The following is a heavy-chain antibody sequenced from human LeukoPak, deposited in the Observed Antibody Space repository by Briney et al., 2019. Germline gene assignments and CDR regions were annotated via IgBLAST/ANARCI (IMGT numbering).Heavy chain of an antibody. V-gene: IGHV4-31*03. CDR3: ALRASTDYYYYYYMDV. J-gene: IGHJ6*03. Sequence: SQTLSLTCTVSGGSISRGGYYWSWIRQHPWKGLEWIGYIYYSGSTYYNPSLKSRVTISVDTSKNQFSLKLSSVTAADTAVYYCALRASTDYYYYYYMDVWGKGTTVTVSS. CDR1: GGSISRGGYY. D-gene: IGHD3-3*02. CDR2: IYYSGST.